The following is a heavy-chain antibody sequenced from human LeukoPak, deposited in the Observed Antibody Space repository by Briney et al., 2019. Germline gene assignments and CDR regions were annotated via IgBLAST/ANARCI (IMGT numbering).Heavy chain of an antibody. D-gene: IGHD2-15*01. Sequence: GESLKTCCQGSGYSFPTYWIGWVRQMPGERLGWMGIIYPDDSATRYRPSFQGQVTISADRSISTAFLQWSSLKASDTAMYYCAREEGVCSGGTCYSRAFEIWGQGTMVTVSP. CDR1: GYSFPTYW. J-gene: IGHJ3*02. CDR3: AREEGVCSGGTCYSRAFEI. V-gene: IGHV5-51*01. CDR2: IYPDDSAT.